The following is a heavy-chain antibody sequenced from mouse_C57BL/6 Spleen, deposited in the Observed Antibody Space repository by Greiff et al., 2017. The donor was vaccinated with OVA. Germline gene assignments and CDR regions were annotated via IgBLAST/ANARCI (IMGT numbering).Heavy chain of an antibody. CDR3: ARRDGYLFVY. CDR2: ISSGSSTI. D-gene: IGHD2-3*01. CDR1: GFTFSDYG. J-gene: IGHJ3*01. Sequence: EVMLVESGGGLVKPGGSLKLSCAASGFTFSDYGMHWVRQAPEKGLEWVAYISSGSSTIYYADTVKGRFTISRDNAKNTLFLQMTSLRSEDTAMYYCARRDGYLFVYWGQGTLVTVSA. V-gene: IGHV5-17*01.